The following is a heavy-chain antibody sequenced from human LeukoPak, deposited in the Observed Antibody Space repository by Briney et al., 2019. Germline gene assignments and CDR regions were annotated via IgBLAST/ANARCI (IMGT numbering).Heavy chain of an antibody. V-gene: IGHV3-30*02. CDR1: GFTFSSYG. J-gene: IGHJ6*03. Sequence: GGSLRLSCAASGFTFSSYGMHWVRQAPGKGLEWVAFIRYDGSNKYYADSVKGRFTISRDNSKNTLYLQMNSLRAEDTAVYYCAKDGSSWNYYYYMDVWGKGTTVTVSS. CDR2: IRYDGSNK. CDR3: AKDGSSWNYYYYMDV. D-gene: IGHD6-13*01.